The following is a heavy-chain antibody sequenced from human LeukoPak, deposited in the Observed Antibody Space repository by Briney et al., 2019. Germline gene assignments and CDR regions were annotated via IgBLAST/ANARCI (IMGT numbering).Heavy chain of an antibody. CDR1: GFSFSSYT. V-gene: IGHV3-48*04. Sequence: GGSLRLSCVASGFSFSSYTMNWIRQAPGKGPEWVSYISNSSTITQYADSVKGRFTISRDNAKNSLYLGMNNLRVEDTAVYYCARTVSYWGQGTLVTVSS. J-gene: IGHJ4*02. CDR3: ARTVSY. CDR2: ISNSSTIT.